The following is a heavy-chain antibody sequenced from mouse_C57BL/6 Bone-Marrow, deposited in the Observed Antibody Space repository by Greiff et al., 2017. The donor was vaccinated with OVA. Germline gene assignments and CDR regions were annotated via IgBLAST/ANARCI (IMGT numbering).Heavy chain of an antibody. V-gene: IGHV1-42*01. CDR2: INPSTGGT. CDR3: ARRGCYFDY. CDR1: GYSFTGYY. J-gene: IGHJ2*01. Sequence: EVQLKESGPELVKPGASVKISCKASGYSFTGYYMNWVKQSPEKSLEWIGEINPSTGGTTYNQKFKAKATLTVDKSSSTAYMQLKSLTSEDSAVYYCARRGCYFDYWGQGTTLTVSS.